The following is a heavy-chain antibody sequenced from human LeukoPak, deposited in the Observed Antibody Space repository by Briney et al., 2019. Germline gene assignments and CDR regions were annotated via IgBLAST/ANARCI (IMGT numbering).Heavy chain of an antibody. D-gene: IGHD3-10*01. Sequence: ASVKVSCKASGYTLNSFGISWVRQAPGQGLEWMGWISAYNGNTNYAQNLQGRVTMTTDTSTSTAYMELRSLRSDDTAVYYCARDFYGSGSGSDYWGQGTLVTVSS. CDR3: ARDFYGSGSGSDY. J-gene: IGHJ4*02. CDR1: GYTLNSFG. V-gene: IGHV1-18*01. CDR2: ISAYNGNT.